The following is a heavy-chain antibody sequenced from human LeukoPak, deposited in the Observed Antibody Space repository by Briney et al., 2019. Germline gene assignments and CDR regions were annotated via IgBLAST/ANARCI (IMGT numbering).Heavy chain of an antibody. D-gene: IGHD1-26*01. V-gene: IGHV3-7*01. CDR2: IKQDGSDK. CDR3: AKNGGSFDS. J-gene: IGHJ5*01. Sequence: GGSLRLSCAASGFTFSNYWMTWVRQAPGSGLEWVANIKQDGSDKYYVDSVKGRFTVSRDNAKNSLYLQMNSLRAEDTAVYYCAKNGGSFDSWGQGTLVTVSS. CDR1: GFTFSNYW.